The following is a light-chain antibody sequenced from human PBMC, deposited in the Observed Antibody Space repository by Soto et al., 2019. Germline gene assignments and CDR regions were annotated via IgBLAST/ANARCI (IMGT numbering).Light chain of an antibody. CDR3: KHRLNWPWT. J-gene: IGKJ1*01. Sequence: ELVLTQSPAPLSLSPGDRATLSCRARQAISSCFARFQQKPGEAHWLPISGTFSRATGSQDRFSGSGSGTDFTLTIRSLEPEEFAVYYCKHRLNWPWTVDQGTKVDIK. CDR2: GTF. V-gene: IGKV3D-11*01. CDR1: QAISSC.